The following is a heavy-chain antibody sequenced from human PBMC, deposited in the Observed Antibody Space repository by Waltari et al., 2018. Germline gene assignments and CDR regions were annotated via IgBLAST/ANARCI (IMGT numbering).Heavy chain of an antibody. V-gene: IGHV3-23*01. J-gene: IGHJ4*02. Sequence: EVQLLESGGGLVQPGGSLRLSCAASGFTFSSYAMSWVRQAPGKGLEWVSAISGSGGSTYYADSGKGRFTISRDNSKNTLYLQMNSLRAEDTAVYYCAKDRGSRNYFDYWGQGTLVTVSS. CDR2: ISGSGGST. CDR3: AKDRGSRNYFDY. D-gene: IGHD3-10*01. CDR1: GFTFSSYA.